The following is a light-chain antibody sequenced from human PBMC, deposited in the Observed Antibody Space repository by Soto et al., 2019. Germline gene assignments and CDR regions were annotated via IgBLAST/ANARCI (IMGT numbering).Light chain of an antibody. CDR3: QQYSSSPYT. V-gene: IGKV3-20*01. CDR1: QSVSSSY. J-gene: IGKJ2*01. Sequence: EIVVTQSPGTLSLSPGERATLSCRASQSVSSSYLAWYQQKPGQAPRLLIYGASSRATGIPDRFSGSGSGTDFTLTISRLEPEDFAVYYCQQYSSSPYTFGQGTKLESK. CDR2: GAS.